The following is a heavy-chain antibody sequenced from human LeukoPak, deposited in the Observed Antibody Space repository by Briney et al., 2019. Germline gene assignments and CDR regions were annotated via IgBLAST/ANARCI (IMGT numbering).Heavy chain of an antibody. CDR1: GFTFSSYG. D-gene: IGHD2-2*01. CDR3: AANTSPVGFYFGY. CDR2: IWYDGSNK. V-gene: IGHV3-30*02. Sequence: PGGSLRLSCAASGFTFSSYGMHWVRQAPGKGLEWVAVIWYDGSNKYYADSLKGRFTISRDDSKNTVSLQMNSLRPEDTAVYYCAANTSPVGFYFGYWGQGTLVTVSS. J-gene: IGHJ4*02.